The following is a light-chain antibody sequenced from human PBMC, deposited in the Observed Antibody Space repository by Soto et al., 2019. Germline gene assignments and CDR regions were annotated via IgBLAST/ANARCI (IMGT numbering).Light chain of an antibody. J-gene: IGLJ2*01. Sequence: QSVFTQPPSVSAAPGQKVTISCSGSSYNIGHNFVSWYQQLPGTAPKLLIYDNNKRPSGIPDRFSGSKSGTSATLGITGLQTGDEADYYCGTWDSSLSAGVFGGGTKLTVL. CDR1: SYNIGHNF. CDR3: GTWDSSLSAGV. V-gene: IGLV1-51*01. CDR2: DNN.